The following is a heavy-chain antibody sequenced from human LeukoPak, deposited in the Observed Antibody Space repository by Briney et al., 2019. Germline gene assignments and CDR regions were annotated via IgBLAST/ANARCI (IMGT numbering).Heavy chain of an antibody. V-gene: IGHV4-30-2*01. J-gene: IGHJ5*02. Sequence: SQTLSLTCTVSGGSISSGGYYWSWIRQPPGKGLEWIGYIYHSGSTYYNPSLKSRVTISVDTSKDQFSLKLSSVTAADTAVYYCARDGRDWFDPWGQGTLVTVSS. CDR2: IYHSGST. CDR3: ARDGRDWFDP. CDR1: GGSISSGGYY. D-gene: IGHD1-1*01.